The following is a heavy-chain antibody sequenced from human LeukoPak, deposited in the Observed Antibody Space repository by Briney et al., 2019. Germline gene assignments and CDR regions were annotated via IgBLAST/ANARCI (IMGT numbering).Heavy chain of an antibody. V-gene: IGHV4-34*01. CDR3: ARGGYCDSGNNFKY. D-gene: IGHD3-10*01. J-gene: IGHJ4*02. CDR1: GESFSGYY. Sequence: SETLSLTCAVYGESFSGYYWTWIRQPPGKGLEWIGEINHSGTTNYNPSLKSRVTLSVDTSKNQFSLKLSSVTAADTAVYYCARGGYCDSGNNFKYWGQGILVTVSS. CDR2: INHSGTT.